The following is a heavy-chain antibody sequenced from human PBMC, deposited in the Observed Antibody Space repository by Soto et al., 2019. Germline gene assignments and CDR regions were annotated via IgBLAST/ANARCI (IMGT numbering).Heavy chain of an antibody. V-gene: IGHV4-39*01. CDR1: GGSISSSSYY. CDR2: IYYSGST. CDR3: ARGTRGVAAHNNWFDP. D-gene: IGHD2-15*01. Sequence: QLLESGPGLVKPSETLSLTCTVSGGSISSSSYYWGWIRQPPGKGLEWIGSIYYSGSTYYNPSLKSRVTISVDTSKNQFSLKLSSVTAADTAVYYCARGTRGVAAHNNWFDPWGQGTLVTVSS. J-gene: IGHJ5*02.